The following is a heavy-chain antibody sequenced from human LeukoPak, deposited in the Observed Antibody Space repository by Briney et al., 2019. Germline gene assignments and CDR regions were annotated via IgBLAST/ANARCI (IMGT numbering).Heavy chain of an antibody. V-gene: IGHV4-59*01. J-gene: IGHJ4*02. CDR3: ARVTGYMVEDYFDY. D-gene: IGHD6-13*01. CDR2: IYYSGSA. CDR1: GGSISSYY. Sequence: SETLSLTCTVSGGSISSYYWSWIRQPPGKGLEWIGYIYYSGSANYHPSLKSRVTISVDTSKNRFSPRLSSVTAADTAVYYCARVTGYMVEDYFDYWGQGTLVTVSS.